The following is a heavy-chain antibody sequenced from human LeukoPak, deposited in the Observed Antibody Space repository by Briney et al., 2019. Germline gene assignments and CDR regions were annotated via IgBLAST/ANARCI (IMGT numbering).Heavy chain of an antibody. CDR2: ISYDGSNK. J-gene: IGHJ4*02. Sequence: PGRSLRLSCAASGFTFSSYAMHWVRQAPGKGLEWVAVISYDGSNKYYADSVKGRFTISRDNSKNTLYLQMNSLRAEDTAVYYCAKDLITMVRGVMFDYWGQGTLVTVSS. CDR3: AKDLITMVRGVMFDY. V-gene: IGHV3-30*04. D-gene: IGHD3-10*01. CDR1: GFTFSSYA.